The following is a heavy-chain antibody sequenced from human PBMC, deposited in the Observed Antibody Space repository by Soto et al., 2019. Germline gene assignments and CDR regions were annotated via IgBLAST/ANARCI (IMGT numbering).Heavy chain of an antibody. D-gene: IGHD3-9*01. J-gene: IGHJ6*03. Sequence: SETLSLTCALNGVTFIGWHWNWIRQPPGKGLEWIGEASHTGGTNYNPSLESRVTISVDTSKNQFSLKLSSVTAADTAVYYCARHISAGTVYYYYYMDVWGKGTTVTVSS. CDR2: ASHTGGT. CDR3: ARHISAGTVYYYYYMDV. V-gene: IGHV4-34*01. CDR1: GVTFIGWH.